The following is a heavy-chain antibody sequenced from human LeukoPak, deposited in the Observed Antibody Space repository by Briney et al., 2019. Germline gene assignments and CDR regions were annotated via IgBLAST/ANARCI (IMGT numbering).Heavy chain of an antibody. D-gene: IGHD3-3*01. J-gene: IGHJ6*03. CDR2: IIPIFGTA. Sequence: SVSVSCKASGGTFSIYAISWVRQAPGQGLEWMGGIIPIFGTANYAQKFQGRVTITADESTSTAYMELSSLRSEDTAVYYCAMSLYDDLTPYYMDVWGKGTTVIISS. CDR3: AMSLYDDLTPYYMDV. V-gene: IGHV1-69*13. CDR1: GGTFSIYA.